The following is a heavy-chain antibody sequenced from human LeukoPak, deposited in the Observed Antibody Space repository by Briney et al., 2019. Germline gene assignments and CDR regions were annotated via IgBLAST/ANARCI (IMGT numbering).Heavy chain of an antibody. CDR3: ARGPGDYYDSSGYQGDY. J-gene: IGHJ4*02. D-gene: IGHD3-22*01. CDR1: GFTFSSYS. V-gene: IGHV3-21*01. CDR2: ISSSSSYI. Sequence: PGGPLRLSCAASGFTFSSYSMNWVRQAPGKGLEWVSSISSSSSYIYYADSVKGRFTISRDNAKNSLYLQMNSLRAEDTAVYYCARGPGDYYDSSGYQGDYWGQGTLVTVSS.